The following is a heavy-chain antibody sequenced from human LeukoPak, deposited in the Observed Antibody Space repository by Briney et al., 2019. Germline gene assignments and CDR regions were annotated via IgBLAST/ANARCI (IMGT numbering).Heavy chain of an antibody. CDR1: GFTFSSYA. CDR2: FSGSGGAA. J-gene: IGHJ4*02. V-gene: IGHV3-23*01. D-gene: IGHD3-10*01. CDR3: AKGYSGSGTYYTPFDY. Sequence: GGSLRLSCAASGFTFSSYAMTWVRQAPGKGLESVAGFSGSGGAAYHAGSVEGRFTISRDNSKNTLFLQMNSLRAEDTAVYYCAKGYSGSGTYYTPFDYWGQGTLVTVSA.